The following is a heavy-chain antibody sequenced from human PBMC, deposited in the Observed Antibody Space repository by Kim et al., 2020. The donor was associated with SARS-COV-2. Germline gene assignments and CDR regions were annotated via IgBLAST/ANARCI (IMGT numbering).Heavy chain of an antibody. J-gene: IGHJ4*02. CDR3: AKTEMEYQLVYEVYFDY. Sequence: VKGRFTISRDNSKNTLYLQMNSLRAEDTAVYYCAKTEMEYQLVYEVYFDYWGQGTLVTVSS. D-gene: IGHD2-2*02. V-gene: IGHV3-23*02.